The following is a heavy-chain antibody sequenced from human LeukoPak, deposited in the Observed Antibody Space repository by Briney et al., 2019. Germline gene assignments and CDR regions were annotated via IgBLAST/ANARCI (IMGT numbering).Heavy chain of an antibody. D-gene: IGHD6-19*01. J-gene: IGHJ4*02. Sequence: PGGSLRLSCAASGFTFSSYGMHWVRQAPGKVLDRVAFIRYDGSNKYYADSVKGRFTISRDNSKNTLYLQMNSLRAEDTAVYYCAKDEASRIAVAGFFDYWGQGTLVTVSS. CDR3: AKDEASRIAVAGFFDY. CDR1: GFTFSSYG. CDR2: IRYDGSNK. V-gene: IGHV3-30*02.